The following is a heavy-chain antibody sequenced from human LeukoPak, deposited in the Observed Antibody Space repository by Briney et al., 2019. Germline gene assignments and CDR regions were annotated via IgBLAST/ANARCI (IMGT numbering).Heavy chain of an antibody. J-gene: IGHJ4*02. Sequence: PGGSLRLSCAASGFTFSSYWMSWVRQAPGKGLEWVANIKQDGSETYYVDSVKGRFTISRDNARNSLYLQMSSLRVEDTAVYYCARGGLDGWIHLWPSSHFDYWGQGTLVTVSS. CDR3: ARGGLDGWIHLWPSSHFDY. V-gene: IGHV3-7*01. CDR1: GFTFSSYW. D-gene: IGHD5-18*01. CDR2: IKQDGSET.